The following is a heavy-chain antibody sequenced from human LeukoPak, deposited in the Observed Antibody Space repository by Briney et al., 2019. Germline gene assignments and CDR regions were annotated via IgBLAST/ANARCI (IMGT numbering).Heavy chain of an antibody. J-gene: IGHJ5*02. CDR1: GGSFSGYY. D-gene: IGHD4-17*01. CDR3: ARDMTTVTTFLKTGFDP. Sequence: SETLSLTCAVYGGSFSGYYWSWIRQPPGKGLEWIGEINHSGSTNYNPSLKSRVTISVDTSKNQFSLKLNSVTAADTAVYYCARDMTTVTTFLKTGFDPWGQGTLVTVSS. CDR2: INHSGST. V-gene: IGHV4-34*01.